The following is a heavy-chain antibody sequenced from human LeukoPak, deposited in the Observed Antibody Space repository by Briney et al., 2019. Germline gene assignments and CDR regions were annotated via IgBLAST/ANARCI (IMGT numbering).Heavy chain of an antibody. V-gene: IGHV3-74*01. Sequence: AGGSLRLSCAASGFTFSNYWMHWVRQAPGKGLVWVSRIYTDGSSTNYADSVKGRFTISRDNAKNTLYLQMNSLRGEDTAVYYCAIGASNRFDYWGQGTLVTVSS. J-gene: IGHJ4*02. CDR2: IYTDGSST. CDR3: AIGASNRFDY. D-gene: IGHD1-14*01. CDR1: GFTFSNYW.